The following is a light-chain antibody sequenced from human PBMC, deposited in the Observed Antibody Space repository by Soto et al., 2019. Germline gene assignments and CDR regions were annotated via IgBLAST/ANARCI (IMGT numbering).Light chain of an antibody. CDR2: AAS. Sequence: AIRLTQSPSSFSASTGDTVTITCRASQRIISYLAWYQQKPGKAPKLLISAASSLQSGVPSRFSGSGSGTDFTLTIRRLQSEDFATYYCQQYYNYPRTFGQGTKVEV. CDR1: QRIISY. J-gene: IGKJ1*01. V-gene: IGKV1-8*01. CDR3: QQYYNYPRT.